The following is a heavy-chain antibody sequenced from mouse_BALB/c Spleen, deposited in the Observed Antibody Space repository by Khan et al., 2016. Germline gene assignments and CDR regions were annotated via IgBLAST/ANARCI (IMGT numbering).Heavy chain of an antibody. CDR1: GFSLTGYG. J-gene: IGHJ3*01. CDR3: SRDYDGFAY. CDR2: IWGDGRT. Sequence: VQLQESGPGLVAPSQSLSITCTVSGFSLTGYGVNWVRQPPGKGLEWLGKIWGDGRTDYNSALKSRVSVSKDNPKSQVFLKMNSLQADDTANYYCSRDYDGFAYWGQGTLVIVSA. V-gene: IGHV2-6-7*01. D-gene: IGHD2-12*01.